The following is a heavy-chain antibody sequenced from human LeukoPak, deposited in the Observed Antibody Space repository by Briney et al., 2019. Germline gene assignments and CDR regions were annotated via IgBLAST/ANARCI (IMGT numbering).Heavy chain of an antibody. CDR3: ARGGGTLDN. CDR2: IYDGGRT. V-gene: IGHV4-59*02. CDR1: DDSVSSYY. Sequence: PSETLSLTCTVSDDSVSSYYWSWIRQPPGKGLEWIGCIYDGGRTTYNASLISRVTISVDTSKNQFSLKLTSVTPADTAVYYCARGGGTLDNWGQGTLVTVSS. D-gene: IGHD3-16*01. J-gene: IGHJ4*02.